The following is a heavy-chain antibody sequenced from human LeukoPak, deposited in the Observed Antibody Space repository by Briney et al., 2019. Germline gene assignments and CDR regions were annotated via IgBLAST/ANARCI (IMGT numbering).Heavy chain of an antibody. CDR3: ARETERGYVDY. D-gene: IGHD1-26*01. J-gene: IGHJ4*02. CDR2: ISAYNGNT. Sequence: ASVKVSCKASGYTFTSYGISWVRQAPGQGREWMGWISAYNGNTNYAQKLQGRVTMTTHTSTSTAYMELRSLRSDDTAVYYCARETERGYVDYWGQGTLATVSS. CDR1: GYTFTSYG. V-gene: IGHV1-18*01.